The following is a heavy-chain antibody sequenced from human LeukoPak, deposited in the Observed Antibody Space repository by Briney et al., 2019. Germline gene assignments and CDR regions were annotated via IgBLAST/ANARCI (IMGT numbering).Heavy chain of an antibody. V-gene: IGHV3-23*01. CDR2: LRGRGGGT. D-gene: IGHD5-12*01. CDR3: AKEDGYSGYDFVPYYFDY. J-gene: IGHJ4*02. Sequence: GGSLRLSCAASGFTFSNYAMSWVRQAPGKGLEWVATLRGRGGGTDYADSVKGRFTISRDTSKNTLYLQMNSLRAEDTAVYYCAKEDGYSGYDFVPYYFDYWGQGTLVTVSS. CDR1: GFTFSNYA.